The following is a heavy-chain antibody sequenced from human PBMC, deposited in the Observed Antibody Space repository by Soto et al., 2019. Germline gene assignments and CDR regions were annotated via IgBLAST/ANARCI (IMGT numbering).Heavy chain of an antibody. CDR2: MWYDGTSK. CDR3: ASDKAVWRGHLDN. V-gene: IGHV3-33*01. Sequence: QVQLVESGGGVVQPGGSLRLSCVASGLDISNEGIHWVRQAPGKGLAWVALMWYDGTSKYYADSVKGRFTISRDISKNTLYLQMTRLRVDDTAVYYCASDKAVWRGHLDNWGQGSQVTVSS. J-gene: IGHJ4*02. D-gene: IGHD2-21*01. CDR1: GLDISNEG.